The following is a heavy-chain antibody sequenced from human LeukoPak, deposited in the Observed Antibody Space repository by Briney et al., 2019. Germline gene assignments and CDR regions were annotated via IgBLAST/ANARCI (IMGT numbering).Heavy chain of an antibody. D-gene: IGHD3-3*01. CDR1: GGTFSSYA. J-gene: IGHJ5*02. V-gene: IGHV1-69*13. CDR3: ARRFYDLWSGYSHWFDP. CDR2: IIPIFGTA. Sequence: ASVKVSCKASGGTFSSYAISWVRQAPGQGLEWMGRIIPIFGTANYAQKFQGRVTITADESTSTAYMELSSLRSEDTAVYYCARRFYDLWSGYSHWFDPWGQGTLVTVSS.